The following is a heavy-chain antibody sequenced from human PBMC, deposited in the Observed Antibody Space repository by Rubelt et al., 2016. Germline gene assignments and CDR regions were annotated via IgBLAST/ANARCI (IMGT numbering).Heavy chain of an antibody. V-gene: IGHV3-23*01. Sequence: ASGFVFSSYAMSWVRQAPGKGLEWVSGTSGDGKNKYYADSVRGRLTISRDDSKNTVFLQMNSLRVEDTAVYYCARQRDSTYVFDYWGQGTQVTVSS. CDR1: GFVFSSYA. CDR3: ARQRDSTYVFDY. D-gene: IGHD2/OR15-2a*01. CDR2: TSGDGKNK. J-gene: IGHJ4*02.